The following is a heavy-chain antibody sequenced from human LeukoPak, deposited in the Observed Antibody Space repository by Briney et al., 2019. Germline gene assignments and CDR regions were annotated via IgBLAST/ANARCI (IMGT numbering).Heavy chain of an antibody. Sequence: GGALRLSCVASGFTFNSYWMSWVRQAPGKGLEWAANIKQDGSEKYYLDSLEGRFTISRDNAKNSVYLQINRLRAEDTAVYYCARRRTIAVPVFWFDPWGQGTLVIVSS. CDR2: IKQDGSEK. CDR1: GFTFNSYW. D-gene: IGHD6-19*01. V-gene: IGHV3-7*01. CDR3: ARRRTIAVPVFWFDP. J-gene: IGHJ5*02.